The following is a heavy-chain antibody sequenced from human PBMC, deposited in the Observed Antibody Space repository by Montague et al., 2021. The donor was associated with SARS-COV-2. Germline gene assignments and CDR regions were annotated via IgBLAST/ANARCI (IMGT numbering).Heavy chain of an antibody. CDR3: TALRRTDPFDY. V-gene: IGHV3-7*01. D-gene: IGHD2-21*02. CDR1: GFTFTTHW. Sequence: SLRLSCAASGFTFTTHWMNWVRQAPGKGLEWVANINEDGSQKYYIDSVKGRFTISRGNARNSLFLQMTGLRAEDTAVYYCTALRRTDPFDYWGQGNLVTVSS. CDR2: INEDGSQK. J-gene: IGHJ4*02.